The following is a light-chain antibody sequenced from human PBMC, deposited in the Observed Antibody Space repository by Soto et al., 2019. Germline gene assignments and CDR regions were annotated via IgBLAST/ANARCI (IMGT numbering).Light chain of an antibody. J-gene: IGKJ3*01. CDR1: QSLLHSDGYSF. CDR3: MQALQTPRT. Sequence: DIVMTQSPLSLTVTPGEPASISCRSSQSLLHSDGYSFLDWYLQKPGQSPQPLIYLGSTRAPGVPDRFSGSGSGTDFILKITRVEAEDVGVYYCMQALQTPRTFGPGTKVDIK. CDR2: LGS. V-gene: IGKV2-28*01.